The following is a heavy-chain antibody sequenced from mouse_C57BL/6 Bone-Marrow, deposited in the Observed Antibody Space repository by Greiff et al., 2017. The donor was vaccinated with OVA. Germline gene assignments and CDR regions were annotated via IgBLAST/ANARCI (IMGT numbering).Heavy chain of an antibody. CDR3: SIKGVNLDY. CDR2: INPSSGYT. V-gene: IGHV1-7*01. CDR1: GYTFTSYW. Sequence: QVHVKQSGAELAKPGASVKLSCKASGYTFTSYWMHWVKQRPGQGLEWIGYINPSSGYTKYNQKFKDKATLTADKSSSTAYMQLSSLTCEDSAVYYCSIKGVNLDYWGQGTTLTVSS. J-gene: IGHJ2*01. D-gene: IGHD1-3*01.